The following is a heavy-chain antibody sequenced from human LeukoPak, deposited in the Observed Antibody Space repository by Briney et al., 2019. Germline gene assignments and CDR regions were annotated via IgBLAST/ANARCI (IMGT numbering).Heavy chain of an antibody. CDR2: MNPNSGNT. V-gene: IGHV1-8*03. J-gene: IGHJ1*01. CDR1: GYTFTSYD. CDR3: ARGSMPITIFGVVIIREYFQH. D-gene: IGHD3-3*01. Sequence: GAPVKVSCKASGYTFTSYDINWVRQATGQGLEWMGWMNPNSGNTGYAQKFQGRVTITRNTSISTAYMELSSLRSEDTAVYYCARGSMPITIFGVVIIREYFQHWGQGTLVTVSS.